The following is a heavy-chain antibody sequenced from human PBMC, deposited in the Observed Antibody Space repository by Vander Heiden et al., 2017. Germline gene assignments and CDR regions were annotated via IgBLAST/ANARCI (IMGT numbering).Heavy chain of an antibody. CDR1: GDSVSSNSAA. Sequence: QVQLQQSGPGLVKPSQTLSLTCAISGDSVSSNSAAWNWIRQSPSRGLEWLGRTYYRSKWYNDYAVSVKSRITINPDTSKNQFSLQLNSVTPEDTAVYYCARETGSSWHYYYYYYGMDVWGQGTTVTVSS. CDR3: ARETGSSWHYYYYYYGMDV. CDR2: TYYRSKWYN. D-gene: IGHD6-13*01. V-gene: IGHV6-1*01. J-gene: IGHJ6*02.